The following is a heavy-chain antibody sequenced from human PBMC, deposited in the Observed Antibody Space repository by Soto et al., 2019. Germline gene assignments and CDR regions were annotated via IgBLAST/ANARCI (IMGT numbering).Heavy chain of an antibody. D-gene: IGHD3-3*01. CDR1: VYTLTELS. V-gene: IGHV1-24*01. CDR3: ATYTIFGVVYDVFDI. Sequence: GASVKVSCKVSVYTLTELSMHWVRQAPRKGLEWMGGFDPEDGETIYAQKFQGRVTMTEDTSTDTAYMELSSLRSEDTAVYYCATYTIFGVVYDVFDIWGQGTMVTVSS. J-gene: IGHJ3*02. CDR2: FDPEDGET.